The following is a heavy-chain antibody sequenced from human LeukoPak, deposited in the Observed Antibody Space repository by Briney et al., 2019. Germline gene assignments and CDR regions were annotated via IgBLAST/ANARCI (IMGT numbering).Heavy chain of an antibody. D-gene: IGHD6-6*01. CDR2: IRSKANSYAT. CDR3: TSSSSSGIP. V-gene: IGHV3-73*01. J-gene: IGHJ5*02. CDR1: GFTFSGSA. Sequence: PGGSLRLSCAASGFTFSGSAMHWVRQASGKGLEWVGRIRSKANSYATAYAASVKGGFTISRDDSKNTAYLQMNSLKTEDTAVYYCTSSSSSGIPWGQGTLVTVSS.